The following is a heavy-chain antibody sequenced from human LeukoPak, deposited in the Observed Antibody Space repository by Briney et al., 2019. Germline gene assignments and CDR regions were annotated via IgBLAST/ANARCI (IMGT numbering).Heavy chain of an antibody. J-gene: IGHJ4*02. Sequence: PGGSLRLSCAASGFTFSSYGMHWVRQAPGKGLEWAAVIWYDGSNKYYADSVKGRFTISRDNSKNTLYLQMNSLRAEDTAVYYCAKDADGSIDYWGQGTLVTVSS. CDR3: AKDADGSIDY. V-gene: IGHV3-33*06. CDR2: IWYDGSNK. D-gene: IGHD5-24*01. CDR1: GFTFSSYG.